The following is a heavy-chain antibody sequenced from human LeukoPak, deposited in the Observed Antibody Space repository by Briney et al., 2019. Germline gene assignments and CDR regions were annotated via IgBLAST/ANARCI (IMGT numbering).Heavy chain of an antibody. CDR2: IIPIFGTA. CDR1: GGTFSSYA. Sequence: ASVKVSCKASGGTFSSYAISWVRQAPGQGLEWMGGIIPIFGTANYAQKFQGRVTITADESTSTAYMELSRLRSDDTAVYYCARAPWEDPLYYYYYGMDVWGQGTTVTVSS. V-gene: IGHV1-69*01. D-gene: IGHD1-26*01. CDR3: ARAPWEDPLYYYYYGMDV. J-gene: IGHJ6*02.